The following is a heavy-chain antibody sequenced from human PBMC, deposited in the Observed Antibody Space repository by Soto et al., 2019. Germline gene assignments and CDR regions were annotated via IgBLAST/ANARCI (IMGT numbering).Heavy chain of an antibody. D-gene: IGHD1-26*01. V-gene: IGHV4-59*13. CDR1: GGSISSFY. CDR3: AGENIVEAKTLDY. CDR2: IYNSGTT. J-gene: IGHJ4*02. Sequence: SETPFPTRPVSGGSISSFYLDLVPQPQGKGLNWIGYIYNSGTTNYIPPLKSLVTISVTTSKNLFSLRLSSVTAAETAGYYAAGENIVEAKTLDYWGQGTLDTVSS.